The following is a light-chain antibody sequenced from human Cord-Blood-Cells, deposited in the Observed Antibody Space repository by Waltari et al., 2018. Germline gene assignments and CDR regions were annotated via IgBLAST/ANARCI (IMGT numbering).Light chain of an antibody. Sequence: QSALTQPRSVSGSPGQSVTISCTGTSSDVGGYNYVSWYQQHPGKAPKLMIYDVSKRPPGVPDRFSGSKSGNTASLTISGLQAEDEADYYCCSYAGSYPVFGGGTKLTVL. CDR3: CSYAGSYPV. CDR1: SSDVGGYNY. CDR2: DVS. V-gene: IGLV2-11*01. J-gene: IGLJ3*02.